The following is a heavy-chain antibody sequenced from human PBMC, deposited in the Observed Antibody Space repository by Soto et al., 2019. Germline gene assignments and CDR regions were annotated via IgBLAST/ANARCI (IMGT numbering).Heavy chain of an antibody. J-gene: IGHJ4*02. CDR3: AHTDCSSTSCYEVIWY. CDR2: IYWNDDK. V-gene: IGHV2-5*01. CDR1: GFSLSTSGVG. Sequence: GSGPTLVNPTQTLTLTCTFSGFSLSTSGVGVGWIRQPPGKALEWLALIYWNDDKRYSPSLKSRLTITKDTSKNQVVLTMTNMDPVDTATYYCAHTDCSSTSCYEVIWYWGQGTLVTVSS. D-gene: IGHD2-2*01.